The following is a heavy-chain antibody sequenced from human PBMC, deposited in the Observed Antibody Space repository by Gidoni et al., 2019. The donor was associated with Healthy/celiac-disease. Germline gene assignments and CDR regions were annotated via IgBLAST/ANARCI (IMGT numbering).Heavy chain of an antibody. D-gene: IGHD5-12*01. CDR1: GLTVSSYS. CDR3: ARGDGRDGYNYDY. Sequence: EVQLVESGGGLVQPGGSRRRHWAASGLTVSSYSMNWVRQAPGKGLEWVSYISSSSSTIYYADSVKCLFTISRDNAKNSLYLQMNSLRDEDTAVYYCARGDGRDGYNYDYWGQGTLVTVSS. V-gene: IGHV3-48*02. CDR2: ISSSSSTI. J-gene: IGHJ4*02.